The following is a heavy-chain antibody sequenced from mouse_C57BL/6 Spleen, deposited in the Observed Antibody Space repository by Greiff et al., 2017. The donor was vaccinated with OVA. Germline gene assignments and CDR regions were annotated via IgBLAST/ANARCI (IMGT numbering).Heavy chain of an antibody. J-gene: IGHJ1*03. CDR3: TRATTVGYFDV. Sequence: VQLQQSGAELVRPGASVTLSCKASGYTFTDYEMHWVKQTPVHGLEWIGAIDPETGGTAYNQKFKGKAILTADKSSSTAYMGLRSLTSEDSAVYYCTRATTVGYFDVWGTGTTVTVSS. CDR1: GYTFTDYE. D-gene: IGHD1-1*01. V-gene: IGHV1-15*01. CDR2: IDPETGGT.